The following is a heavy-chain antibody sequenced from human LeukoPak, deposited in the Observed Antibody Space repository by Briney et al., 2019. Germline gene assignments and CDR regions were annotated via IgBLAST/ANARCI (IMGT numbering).Heavy chain of an antibody. V-gene: IGHV3-48*01. CDR3: ARERSGSYHAASDY. J-gene: IGHJ4*02. CDR1: GFTFHSYG. Sequence: PGVSLRLSCAASGFTFHSYGVSWVRQAPGGGLEGVSYISGGSSTIYYADSVKGRFPISRDDAKNALYLQMNSLRAEDTAVYYCARERSGSYHAASDYWGQGTLVTVSS. D-gene: IGHD1-26*01. CDR2: ISGGSSTI.